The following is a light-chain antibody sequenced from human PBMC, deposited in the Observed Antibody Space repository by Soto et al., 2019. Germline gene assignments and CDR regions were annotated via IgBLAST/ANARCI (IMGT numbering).Light chain of an antibody. J-gene: IGKJ4*01. Sequence: DIQMTQSPSSVSASVGERVTITCRASEAIRTYLVWYQQKPGKAPDLLIYAASSLQSGVPSRFRGSGSGTEFTLTISSLQPEDVATYYCQQTNSFPLTFGGGTKVEIK. CDR2: AAS. V-gene: IGKV1-12*01. CDR1: EAIRTY. CDR3: QQTNSFPLT.